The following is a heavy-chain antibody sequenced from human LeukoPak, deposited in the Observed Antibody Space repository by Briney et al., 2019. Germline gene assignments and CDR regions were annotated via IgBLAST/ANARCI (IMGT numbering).Heavy chain of an antibody. V-gene: IGHV3-7*01. CDR1: GFTFSSYW. Sequence: HPGGSLRLSCAASGFTFSSYWMSWVRQAPGKGLEWVANIKQDGSEKYYVDSVKGRFTISRDNAKNSLYLQMNSLRAEDTAVYYCARDFRYSSSWLDYYYYYMDVWGKGITVTVSS. D-gene: IGHD6-13*01. CDR2: IKQDGSEK. CDR3: ARDFRYSSSWLDYYYYYMDV. J-gene: IGHJ6*03.